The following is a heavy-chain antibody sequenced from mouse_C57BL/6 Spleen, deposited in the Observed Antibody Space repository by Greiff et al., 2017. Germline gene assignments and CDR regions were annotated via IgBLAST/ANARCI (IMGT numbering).Heavy chain of an antibody. V-gene: IGHV1-69*01. D-gene: IGHD3-2*02. CDR2: IDPSDSYT. Sequence: QVQLQQPGAELVMPGASVKLSCKASGYTFTSYWMHWVKQRPGQGLEWIGEIDPSDSYTNYNQKFTGKSTLTVDKSSSTAYMQLSSLTSEDSAVYYCARNTAQAPWFAYWGQGTLVTVSA. CDR1: GYTFTSYW. J-gene: IGHJ3*01. CDR3: ARNTAQAPWFAY.